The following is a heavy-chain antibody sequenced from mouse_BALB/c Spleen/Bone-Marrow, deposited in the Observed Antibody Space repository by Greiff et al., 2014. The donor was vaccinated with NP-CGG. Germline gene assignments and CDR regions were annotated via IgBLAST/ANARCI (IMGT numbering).Heavy chain of an antibody. CDR1: GYSFTGYF. CDR3: GRWGDGYYYAMDY. CDR2: INPFNGDT. V-gene: IGHV1-37*01. J-gene: IGHJ4*01. Sequence: EVMLVESGPDLVKPGASVKLSCKASGYSFTGYFLNWVRQSHGKSLEWIGRINPFNGDTFYNQKFRGKATLTVDKSSTTAHMELLSLTSEDSAVYYCGRWGDGYYYAMDYWGQGTSVTVSS. D-gene: IGHD2-3*01.